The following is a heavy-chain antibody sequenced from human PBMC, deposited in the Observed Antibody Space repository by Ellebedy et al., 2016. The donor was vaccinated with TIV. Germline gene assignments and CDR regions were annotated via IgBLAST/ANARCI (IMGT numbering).Heavy chain of an antibody. V-gene: IGHV3-43*02. D-gene: IGHD6-13*01. J-gene: IGHJ4*02. Sequence: GESLKISCAASGFSFSSYVMHWVRQAPGKGLEWVALISGNGGSTYYADSVKGRFTISRDNSKNSLYLQMHSLTTEDTAFYYCAKPHSSSWYRVHYFDYWGQGTLVTVS. CDR2: ISGNGGST. CDR3: AKPHSSSWYRVHYFDY. CDR1: GFSFSSYV.